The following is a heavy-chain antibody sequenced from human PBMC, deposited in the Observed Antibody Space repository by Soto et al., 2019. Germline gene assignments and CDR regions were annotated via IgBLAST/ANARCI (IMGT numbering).Heavy chain of an antibody. D-gene: IGHD2-2*01. CDR2: MNPNSGNT. CDR3: ARGDGGKAGASRYYYYGMDV. CDR1: GYTFTSYD. J-gene: IGHJ6*02. V-gene: IGHV1-8*01. Sequence: VASVKVSCKASGYTFTSYDINWVRQATGQGLEWMGWMNPNSGNTGYAQKFQGRVTMTRNTSISTAYMELSSLRSEDTAVYYCARGDGGKAGASRYYYYGMDVWGQGTTVTVSS.